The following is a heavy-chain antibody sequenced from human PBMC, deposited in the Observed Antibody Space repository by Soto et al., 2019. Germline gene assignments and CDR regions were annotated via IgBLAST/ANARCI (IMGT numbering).Heavy chain of an antibody. CDR2: INSDGSST. J-gene: IGHJ6*02. Sequence: PGGSLRLSCAASGFTFSSYWMHWVRQAPGKGLVWVSRINSDGSSTSYADSVKGRFTISRDNAKNTLYLQMNSLRAEDTAVYYCARELAYYHFWSGHYGMDVWGQGTKVTVSS. CDR1: GFTFSSYW. CDR3: ARELAYYHFWSGHYGMDV. D-gene: IGHD3-3*01. V-gene: IGHV3-74*01.